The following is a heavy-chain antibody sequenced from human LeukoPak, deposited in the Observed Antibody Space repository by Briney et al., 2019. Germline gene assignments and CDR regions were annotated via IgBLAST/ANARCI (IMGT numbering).Heavy chain of an antibody. Sequence: ASVKVSCKASGGTFSSYAISWVQQAPGQGLEWMGGIIPIFGTANYAQKFQGRVTITTDESTSTVYMELSSLRSEDTAVYYCARVGIAAAGRPFDCWGQGTLVTVSS. CDR2: IIPIFGTA. CDR1: GGTFSSYA. D-gene: IGHD6-13*01. CDR3: ARVGIAAAGRPFDC. V-gene: IGHV1-69*05. J-gene: IGHJ4*02.